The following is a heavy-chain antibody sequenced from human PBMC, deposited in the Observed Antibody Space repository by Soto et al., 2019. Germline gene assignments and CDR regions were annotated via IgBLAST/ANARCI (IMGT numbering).Heavy chain of an antibody. J-gene: IGHJ5*02. CDR2: IYYSGST. CDR3: ARWWSGSRQGFDP. Sequence: QVQLQESGPGLVKPSQTLSLTCTVSGGSISSGDYYWSWIRQHPGKGLEWIGYIYYSGSTYYNPTRNSRVTIPVDTSKNQSSLKLSAVTAADTAVYYCARWWSGSRQGFDPWGQGTLVTVSS. V-gene: IGHV4-31*03. D-gene: IGHD3-3*01. CDR1: GGSISSGDYY.